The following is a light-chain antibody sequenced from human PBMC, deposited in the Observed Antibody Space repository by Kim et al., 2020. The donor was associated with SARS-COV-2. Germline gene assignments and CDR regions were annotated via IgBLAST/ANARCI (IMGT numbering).Light chain of an antibody. V-gene: IGKV1-5*01. CDR2: EAS. Sequence: DIQLTQSPSTLSASVGDRVTITCRASQTISSWLAWYQQKPGRAPKLLIHEASILESGVPSRFSGSGSGTDFILTISSLQPDDLATYYCQQYSSYSRTFGQGTKVDIK. CDR1: QTISSW. J-gene: IGKJ1*01. CDR3: QQYSSYSRT.